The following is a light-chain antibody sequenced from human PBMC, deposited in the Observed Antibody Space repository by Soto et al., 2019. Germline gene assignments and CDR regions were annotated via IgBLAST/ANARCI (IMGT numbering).Light chain of an antibody. CDR2: GAS. CDR3: QKYGSSPR. Sequence: EVVLTQSPGTLSLSPGERATLSCRASQSISSSYLAWYQQKPGQAPSPLIYGASNRFAGIPDRFSGSGSGTDFTLTISRLEPEDFAVYYCQKYGSSPRFGQGTKVEIK. J-gene: IGKJ1*01. CDR1: QSISSSY. V-gene: IGKV3-20*01.